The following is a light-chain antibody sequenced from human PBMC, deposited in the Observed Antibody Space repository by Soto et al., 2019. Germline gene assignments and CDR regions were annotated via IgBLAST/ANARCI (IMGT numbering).Light chain of an antibody. CDR1: QSVPRNY. Sequence: IVLTQSPGTLSLSPGERSTLSCRARQSVPRNYLAWYQQKPGQAPRLLIYGTSSRATGIPDRFSGSGSGTDFTLTISRLDPEDFAVYFCQQYNNWPPNFGQGTRREIK. CDR2: GTS. V-gene: IGKV3-20*01. J-gene: IGKJ5*01. CDR3: QQYNNWPPN.